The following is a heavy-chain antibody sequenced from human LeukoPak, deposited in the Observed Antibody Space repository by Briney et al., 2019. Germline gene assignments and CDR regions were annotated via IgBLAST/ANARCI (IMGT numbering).Heavy chain of an antibody. CDR1: GFTFSDFY. D-gene: IGHD3-3*01. Sequence: GGSLRLSCAASGFTFSDFYMTWIRQAPGKGLEWVSYISNSGSTIYYADSVKGRFTISRDNAKNTLYLQMNSLRAEDTAVYYCARDLEKRITIFGVVPYYYYGMDVWGQGTTVTVSS. CDR3: ARDLEKRITIFGVVPYYYYGMDV. J-gene: IGHJ6*02. CDR2: ISNSGSTI. V-gene: IGHV3-11*04.